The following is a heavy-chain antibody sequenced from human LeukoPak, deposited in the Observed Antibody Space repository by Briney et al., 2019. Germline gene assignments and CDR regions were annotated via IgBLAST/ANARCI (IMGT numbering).Heavy chain of an antibody. J-gene: IGHJ6*02. CDR2: IYYSGST. D-gene: IGHD3-9*01. CDR3: ARSTNYDILTGRRYYYYGMDV. CDR1: GGSISSGRYY. Sequence: SETLSLTCTVSGGSISSGRYYWSWIRQHPGKGLEWIGYIYYSGSTYYNPSLKSRVTISVDTSKNQFSLKLSSVTAADTAVYYCARSTNYDILTGRRYYYYGMDVWGQGTTVTVSS. V-gene: IGHV4-31*03.